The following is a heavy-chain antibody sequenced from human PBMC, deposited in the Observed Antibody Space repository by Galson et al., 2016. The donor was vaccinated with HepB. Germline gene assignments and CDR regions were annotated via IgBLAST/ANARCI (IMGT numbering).Heavy chain of an antibody. CDR1: GFSLSTTGVG. V-gene: IGHV2-5*02. J-gene: IGHJ5*02. CDR2: IYWDDDK. Sequence: PALVKPTQTLTLTCTFSGFSLSTTGVGVGWIRQPPGKAPEWLALIYWDDDKRYSPSLKNRLTITKDTSKNQVVLTMTNMDAVDSATYFRAHRPFTVRGVNYFDPWGQVTLVSDSS. CDR3: AHRPFTVRGVNYFDP. D-gene: IGHD3-10*01.